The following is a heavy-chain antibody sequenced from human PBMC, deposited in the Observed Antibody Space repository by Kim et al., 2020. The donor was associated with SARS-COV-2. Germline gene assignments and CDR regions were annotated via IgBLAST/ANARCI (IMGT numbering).Heavy chain of an antibody. Sequence: AQKFQGRVTITADESTSTAYMELSSLRSEDTAVYYCAREGGATSQNNFDYWGQGTLVTVSS. D-gene: IGHD1-26*01. J-gene: IGHJ4*02. V-gene: IGHV1-69*01. CDR3: AREGGATSQNNFDY.